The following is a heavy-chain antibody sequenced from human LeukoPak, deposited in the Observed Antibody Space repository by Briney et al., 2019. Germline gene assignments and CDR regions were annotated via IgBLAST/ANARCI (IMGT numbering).Heavy chain of an antibody. D-gene: IGHD3-22*01. Sequence: GGSLRLSCAASGFTFSSYWMSWVRQAPGKGLEWVANIKQDGREKYYVDSVKGRFSISRDNAKNSLYLQMNSLRAEDTAVYYCARVHYYDNSGYWFFDYWGQGTLVTVSS. CDR3: ARVHYYDNSGYWFFDY. CDR2: IKQDGREK. V-gene: IGHV3-7*01. CDR1: GFTFSSYW. J-gene: IGHJ4*02.